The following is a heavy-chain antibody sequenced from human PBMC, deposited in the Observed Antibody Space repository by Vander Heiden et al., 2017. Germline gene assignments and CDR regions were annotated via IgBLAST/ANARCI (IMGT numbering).Heavy chain of an antibody. CDR1: GFTFSSHG. J-gene: IGHJ6*02. Sequence: QVQLVASGGGVVQPGRSLRLSCAAAGFTFSSHGLRWVRQAPGKGLEWVAVIWYDGSNKYYADSVKGRFTISRDNSKNTLYLQMNSLRAEDTAVYYCARDTLQYYYYYGMDVWGQGTTVTVSS. CDR3: ARDTLQYYYYYGMDV. V-gene: IGHV3-33*01. CDR2: IWYDGSNK.